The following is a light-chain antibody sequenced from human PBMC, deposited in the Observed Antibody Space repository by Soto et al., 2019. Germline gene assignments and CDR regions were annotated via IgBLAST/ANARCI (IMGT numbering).Light chain of an antibody. CDR1: STDIGDYKF. J-gene: IGLJ2*01. CDR3: SSYTSANSLI. CDR2: EVT. V-gene: IGLV2-14*01. Sequence: QSVLTQPASVSGSLGQSITISCTGGSTDIGDYKFVSWYRQRPGKAPQLVIYEVTNRPSEISSRFTGSKSGSTASLTISGLLPADEADYYCSSYTSANSLIFGGGTKLTVL.